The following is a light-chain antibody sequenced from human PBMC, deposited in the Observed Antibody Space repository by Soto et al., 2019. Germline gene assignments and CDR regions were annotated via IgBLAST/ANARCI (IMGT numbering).Light chain of an antibody. J-gene: IGKJ1*01. CDR1: QSVSSW. V-gene: IGKV1-5*03. Sequence: DIQMTQSPSALPASVGDRVTITCRASQSVSSWVAWYQQKSGKAPNLLIYRASTLENGVLLRYSGSGYETEFTLTISSLQAEGSATYYCQRYKTYWTFGQGTKVDIK. CDR3: QRYKTYWT. CDR2: RAS.